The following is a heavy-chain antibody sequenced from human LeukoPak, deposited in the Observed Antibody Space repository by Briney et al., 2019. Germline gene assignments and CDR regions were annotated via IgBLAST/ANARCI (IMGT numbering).Heavy chain of an antibody. D-gene: IGHD3-10*01. J-gene: IGHJ4*02. CDR1: GFTFSDHY. CDR3: ARETSGFDY. V-gene: IGHV3-72*01. CDR2: TRNKANSYTT. Sequence: GGSLRLSCAASGFTFSDHYMDWVRQAPGKGLEWVGRTRNKANSYTTEYAASVKGRFTISRDDSKNSLYLQMNSLKTEDTAVYYCARETSGFDYWGQGTLVTVSS.